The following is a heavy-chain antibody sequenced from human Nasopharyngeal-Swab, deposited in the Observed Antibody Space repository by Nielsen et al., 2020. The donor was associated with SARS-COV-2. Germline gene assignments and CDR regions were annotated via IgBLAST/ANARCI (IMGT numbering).Heavy chain of an antibody. V-gene: IGHV1-18*01. Sequence: WVRQAPGQGLEWMGWISAYNGNTNYAQKLRGRVTMTTDTSTSTAYMELRSLRSDDTAVYYCARAQAAKDSRGHNYYYYYGMDVWGQGTTVTVSS. J-gene: IGHJ6*02. CDR2: ISAYNGNT. D-gene: IGHD6-13*01. CDR3: ARAQAAKDSRGHNYYYYYGMDV.